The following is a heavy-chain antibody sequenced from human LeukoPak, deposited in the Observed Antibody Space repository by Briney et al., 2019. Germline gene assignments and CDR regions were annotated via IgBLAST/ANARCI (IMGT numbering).Heavy chain of an antibody. V-gene: IGHV4-39*01. CDR3: ASVYSRDSSIRSFDY. J-gene: IGHJ4*02. Sequence: PSETLSLTCTVSGGSINSDSYYWAWIRQPPEKGLEWIGTISYGGSTYYNPSLKSRVTMSVGTSKNQFSLKLTSVTAADTAVYYCASVYSRDSSIRSFDYWGQGTLVTVSS. D-gene: IGHD2-21*01. CDR2: ISYGGST. CDR1: GGSINSDSYY.